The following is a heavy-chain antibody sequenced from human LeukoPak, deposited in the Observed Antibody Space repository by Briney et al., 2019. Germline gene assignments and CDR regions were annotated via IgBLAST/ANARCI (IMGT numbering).Heavy chain of an antibody. Sequence: PSETLSLTCDVSGGSFNDYYWSWIRQAPGKGLEWIGEIRHSGSTNYNPSLKGRVTVSVDRSKNQFSLKLSSVTAADTAVYYCARGAGYCSSTSCLENNWFDPWGQGTLVTVSS. D-gene: IGHD2-2*01. CDR3: ARGAGYCSSTSCLENNWFDP. CDR1: GGSFNDYY. V-gene: IGHV4-34*01. CDR2: IRHSGST. J-gene: IGHJ5*02.